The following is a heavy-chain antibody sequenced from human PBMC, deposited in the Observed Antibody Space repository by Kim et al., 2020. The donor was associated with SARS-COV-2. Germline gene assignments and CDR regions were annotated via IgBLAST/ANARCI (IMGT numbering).Heavy chain of an antibody. V-gene: IGHV7-4-1*02. J-gene: IGHJ6*02. CDR2: INTNTGNP. CDR3: ARGLYYDSSGYYYSYGLDV. D-gene: IGHD3-22*01. Sequence: ASVKVSCKASGYTFTRYAMNWVRQAPGQGLEWMGWINTNTGNPTYAQGFTGRFVFSLDTSVSTAYLQISSLKAEDTAVYYCARGLYYDSSGYYYSYGLDVWGQGTTVTVSS. CDR1: GYTFTRYA.